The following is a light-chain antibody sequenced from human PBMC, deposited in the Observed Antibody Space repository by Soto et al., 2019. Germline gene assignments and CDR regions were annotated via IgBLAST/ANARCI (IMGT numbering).Light chain of an antibody. J-gene: IGKJ4*01. V-gene: IGKV3-15*01. Sequence: EIVMTQSPVTLSLSPGERATLSCRASQTISYNLAWYQQKPGQAPRLLIYGASTRATGIPARFSGSGSGTEYTLPISSLQSEDFAVYYCQQYNYWPPVTFGGGTRVEIK. CDR3: QQYNYWPPVT. CDR2: GAS. CDR1: QTISYN.